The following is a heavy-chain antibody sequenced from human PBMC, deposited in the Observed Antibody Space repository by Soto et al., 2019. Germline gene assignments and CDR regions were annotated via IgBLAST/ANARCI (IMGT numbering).Heavy chain of an antibody. Sequence: ESGGGLVKPGGSLRLSCAASGFTFSNAWMSWVRQAPGKGLEWVGRIKSKTDGGTTDYAAPVKVRFTISRDDSKNTLYLQMNSLKTVDTAVYYCTRDRGVIVRSFSDYYYGMDVWGQGTTVTVSS. CDR2: IKSKTDGGTT. CDR1: GFTFSNAW. V-gene: IGHV3-15*01. CDR3: TRDRGVIVRSFSDYYYGMDV. D-gene: IGHD3-10*01. J-gene: IGHJ6*02.